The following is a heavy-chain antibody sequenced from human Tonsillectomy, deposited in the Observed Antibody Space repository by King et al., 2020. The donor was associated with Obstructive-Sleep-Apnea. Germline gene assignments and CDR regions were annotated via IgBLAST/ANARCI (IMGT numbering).Heavy chain of an antibody. V-gene: IGHV1-69*01. CDR1: GGIFESLA. J-gene: IGHJ3*01. D-gene: IGHD4-17*01. CDR2: IIPVLETT. Sequence: QLVQSGAEVRKPGSSVKVSCKASGGIFESLAFAWVRQAPRQGLEWLGGIIPVLETTNYAQRFQGRVTITADESTSTAYMELTSLTLEDTAMYFCAIDHFTLRSNDASDVWGPGTMVTVSS. CDR3: AIDHFTLRSNDASDV.